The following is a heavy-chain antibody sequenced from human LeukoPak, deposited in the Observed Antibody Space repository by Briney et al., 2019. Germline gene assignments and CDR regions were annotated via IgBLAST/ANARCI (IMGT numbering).Heavy chain of an antibody. Sequence: GASVKVSCKASGYTFTGYYIHYVRQALGQGLEWMGWINPNTGDTKYAQKFQGRVTMTRDTSISTAYMGLSRLRSDDTTVYYCARQSLRNFDYWGQGTLVTVSS. J-gene: IGHJ4*02. V-gene: IGHV1-2*02. D-gene: IGHD5/OR15-5a*01. CDR1: GYTFTGYY. CDR2: INPNTGDT. CDR3: ARQSLRNFDY.